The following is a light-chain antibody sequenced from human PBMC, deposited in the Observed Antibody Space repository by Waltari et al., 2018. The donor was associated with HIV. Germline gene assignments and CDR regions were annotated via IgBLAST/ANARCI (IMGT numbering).Light chain of an antibody. V-gene: IGLV2-23*02. CDR3: CSYAGSSVV. CDR2: EVS. Sequence: QSALTQPASVSASPGQSITISCAGASRDVGKYHLVPWYQQYPGLAPKLVISEVSDRPSGIPIRFSGSKSGNTASLTISGLQAEDEADYYCCSYAGSSVVFGSGTKVTVL. J-gene: IGLJ1*01. CDR1: SRDVGKYHL.